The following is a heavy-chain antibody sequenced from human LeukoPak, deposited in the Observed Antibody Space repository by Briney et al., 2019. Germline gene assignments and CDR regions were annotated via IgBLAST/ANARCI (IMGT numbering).Heavy chain of an antibody. CDR1: GGSISSYY. V-gene: IGHV4-59*01. J-gene: IGHJ6*03. CDR2: IYYSGST. D-gene: IGHD4/OR15-4a*01. Sequence: SETLSLTCTVSGGSISSYYWSWIRQPPGKGLEWIGYIYYSGSTNYNLSLKSRVTISVDTSKNQFSLKVSSVTAADTAVYYCARAPGNDYYPYYYMDVWGKGTTVTVSS. CDR3: ARAPGNDYYPYYYMDV.